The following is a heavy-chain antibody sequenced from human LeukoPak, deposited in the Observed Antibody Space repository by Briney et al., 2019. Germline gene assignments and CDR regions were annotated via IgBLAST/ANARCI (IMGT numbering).Heavy chain of an antibody. CDR3: AKDPNIVATSPASDY. V-gene: IGHV3-30*18. CDR2: ISYDGSNK. J-gene: IGHJ4*02. CDR1: GFPFRSYG. D-gene: IGHD5-12*01. Sequence: PGGSLRLSCAASGFPFRSYGVHWVRQAPGKGLEWVAVISYDGSNKYYADSAKGRFTISRDNSKNTLYLQMNSLRAEDTAVYYCAKDPNIVATSPASDYWGQGTLVTVSS.